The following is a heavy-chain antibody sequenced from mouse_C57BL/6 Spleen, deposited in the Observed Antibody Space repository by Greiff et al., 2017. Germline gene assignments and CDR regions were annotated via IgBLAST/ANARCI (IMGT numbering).Heavy chain of an antibody. V-gene: IGHV1-64*01. D-gene: IGHD1-1*01. Sequence: VKLQQPGAELVKPGASVKLSCKASGYTFTSYWMHWVKQRPGQGLEWIGMIHPNSGSTNYNEKFKSKATLTVDKSSSTAYMQLSSLTSEDSAVYYCARHYYGSSYYYFDYWGQGTTLTVSS. J-gene: IGHJ2*01. CDR1: GYTFTSYW. CDR3: ARHYYGSSYYYFDY. CDR2: IHPNSGST.